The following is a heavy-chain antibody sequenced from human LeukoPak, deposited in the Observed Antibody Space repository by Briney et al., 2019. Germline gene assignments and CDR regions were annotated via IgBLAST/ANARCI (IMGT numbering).Heavy chain of an antibody. CDR1: GFTFGDYA. J-gene: IGHJ5*02. D-gene: IGHD3-22*01. Sequence: GGSLRLSCTASGFTFGDYAMSWVRQAPGKGLEWVGFIRSKAYGGTTEYAASVKGRFTISRDDSKSIAYLQMNSLKTEDTAVYYCTRDAGYYYDNNWFDPWGQGTLVTVSS. CDR3: TRDAGYYYDNNWFDP. V-gene: IGHV3-49*04. CDR2: IRSKAYGGTT.